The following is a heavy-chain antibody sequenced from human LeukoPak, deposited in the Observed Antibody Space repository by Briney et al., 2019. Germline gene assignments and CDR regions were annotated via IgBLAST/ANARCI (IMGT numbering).Heavy chain of an antibody. D-gene: IGHD2-15*01. CDR2: IYYSGST. V-gene: IGHV4-59*12. Sequence: SETLSLTCTVSGGSISSYYWSWIRQPPGKGLEWIGYIYYSGSTNYNPSLKSRVTISVDTSKNQFSLKLSSVTAADTAVYYCARGGRIVAEGSYYYYMDVWGKGTTVTVSS. J-gene: IGHJ6*03. CDR3: ARGGRIVAEGSYYYYMDV. CDR1: GGSISSYY.